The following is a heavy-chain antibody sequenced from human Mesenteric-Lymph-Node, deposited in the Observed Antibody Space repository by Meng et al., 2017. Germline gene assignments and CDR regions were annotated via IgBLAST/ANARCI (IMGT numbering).Heavy chain of an antibody. Sequence: ASVKVSCKASGYTFTSYAMNWVRQAPGQGLEWMGWINTNTGNPTYAQGFTGRFVFSLDTSVSTAYLQISSLKAEDTAVYYCARLGPYDYDFWSGPTDAVDIWGQGTMVTVSS. CDR1: GYTFTSYA. CDR2: INTNTGNP. V-gene: IGHV7-4-1*02. D-gene: IGHD3-3*01. J-gene: IGHJ3*02. CDR3: ARLGPYDYDFWSGPTDAVDI.